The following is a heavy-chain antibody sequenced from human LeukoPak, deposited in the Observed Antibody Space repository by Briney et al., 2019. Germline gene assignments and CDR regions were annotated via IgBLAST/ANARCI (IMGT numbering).Heavy chain of an antibody. D-gene: IGHD3-3*01. CDR1: GGSFSGYY. CDR3: ASGGSSRFSNWFDP. CDR2: INHSGST. J-gene: IGHJ5*02. V-gene: IGHV4-34*01. Sequence: SETLSPTCAVYGGSFSGYYWSWIRQPPGKGLEWIGEINHSGSTNYNPSLKSRVTISVDTSKNQFSLKLSSVTAADTAVYYCASGGSSRFSNWFDPWGQGTLVTVSS.